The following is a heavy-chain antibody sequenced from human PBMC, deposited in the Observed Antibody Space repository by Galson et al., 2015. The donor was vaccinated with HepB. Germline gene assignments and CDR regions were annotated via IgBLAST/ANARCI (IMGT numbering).Heavy chain of an antibody. J-gene: IGHJ4*02. Sequence: TLSLTCTVSGGSISSSSYYWGWIRQHPGKGLEWIGYIYYSGSTYYNPSLKSRVTISVDTSKNQFSLKLSSVTAADTAVYYCARWTAMAYFDYWGQGTLVTVSS. D-gene: IGHD5-18*01. CDR2: IYYSGST. CDR1: GGSISSSSYY. V-gene: IGHV4-31*03. CDR3: ARWTAMAYFDY.